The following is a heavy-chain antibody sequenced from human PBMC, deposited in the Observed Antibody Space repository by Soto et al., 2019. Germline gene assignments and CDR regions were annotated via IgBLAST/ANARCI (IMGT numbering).Heavy chain of an antibody. D-gene: IGHD6-13*01. Sequence: QVQLVESGGGVVQPGRSLRLSCAASGFTFSSYAMHWVRQAPGKGLEWVAVISYDGINKYYADSVKGRFTISRDNSKNPRYVQMTSLRAEDTAVYYCARGSRPIAATPYYGMDVWGQGTTVTVSS. CDR3: ARGSRPIAATPYYGMDV. CDR2: ISYDGINK. V-gene: IGHV3-30-3*01. J-gene: IGHJ6*02. CDR1: GFTFSSYA.